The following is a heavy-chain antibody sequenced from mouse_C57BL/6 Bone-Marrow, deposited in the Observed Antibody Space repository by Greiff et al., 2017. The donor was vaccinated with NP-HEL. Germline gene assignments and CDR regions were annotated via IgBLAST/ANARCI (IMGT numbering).Heavy chain of an antibody. J-gene: IGHJ3*01. Sequence: EVQRVESGGDLVKPGGSLKLSCAASGFTFSSYGMSWVRQTPDKRLEWVATISSGGSYTYYPDSVKGRFTISRDNAKNTLYLQMSSLKSEDTAMYYCASPYDYDVAWFGYWGQGTLVTVSA. CDR1: GFTFSSYG. D-gene: IGHD2-4*01. CDR2: ISSGGSYT. CDR3: ASPYDYDVAWFGY. V-gene: IGHV5-6*01.